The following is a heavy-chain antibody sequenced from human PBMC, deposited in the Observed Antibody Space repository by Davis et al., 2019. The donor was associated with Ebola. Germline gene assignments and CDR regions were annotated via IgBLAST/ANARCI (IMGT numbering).Heavy chain of an antibody. CDR1: EDSFTNDY. J-gene: IGHJ4*02. CDR3: ARHGGDYGDLS. D-gene: IGHD4-17*01. Sequence: GESLKISCKASEDSFTNDYIAWVRQMPGKGLEWMGIIYHGDSNARYSPSFQGQVTISADKSINTAYLQWSSLKASDTAMYYCARHGGDYGDLSWGLGNLVTVSS. V-gene: IGHV5-51*01. CDR2: IYHGDSNA.